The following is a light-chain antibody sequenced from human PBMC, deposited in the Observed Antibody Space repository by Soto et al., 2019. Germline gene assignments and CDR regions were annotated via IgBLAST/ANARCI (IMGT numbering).Light chain of an antibody. CDR2: DAS. V-gene: IGKV3-11*01. CDR3: QQRSNWPIT. J-gene: IGKJ5*01. Sequence: EIVMTKSPATLSVSPWERATLSCRTSQTVSSNLAWYQQKPGQAPRLLIYDASNRATGIPARFSGSGSGTDFTLTISSLEPEDFAVYYCQQRSNWPITFGQGTRLEIK. CDR1: QTVSSN.